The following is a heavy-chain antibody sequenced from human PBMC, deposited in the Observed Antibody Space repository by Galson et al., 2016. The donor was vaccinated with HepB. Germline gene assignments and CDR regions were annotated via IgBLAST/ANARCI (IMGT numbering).Heavy chain of an antibody. V-gene: IGHV5-51*01. CDR2: IYPGDSDT. Sequence: QSGAEVKKPGESLQISCKGSGYSFATYWIGRVRQMPGKGLEWMGSIYPGDSDTIYSPSFQGQVTIAVDKSISTAYLQWSSLKASDTAMYYCAKTDVFRFLMDWGQGTLVTVSS. CDR1: GYSFATYW. J-gene: IGHJ4*02. CDR3: AKTDVFRFLMD. D-gene: IGHD3-3*01.